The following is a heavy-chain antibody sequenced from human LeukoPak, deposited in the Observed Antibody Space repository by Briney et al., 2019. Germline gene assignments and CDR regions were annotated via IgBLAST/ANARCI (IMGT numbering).Heavy chain of an antibody. Sequence: SETLSLTCTVSGDSINSDYWNWIRQPPGKGLEWIGFIYYSGSTNYNPSLKSRVTISVDASRNHFSLKLNSVTAADTAVYYCARRMKLAAKGDAFDIWGQGTMVTVSS. D-gene: IGHD2-15*01. V-gene: IGHV4-59*08. CDR3: ARRMKLAAKGDAFDI. J-gene: IGHJ3*02. CDR2: IYYSGST. CDR1: GDSINSDY.